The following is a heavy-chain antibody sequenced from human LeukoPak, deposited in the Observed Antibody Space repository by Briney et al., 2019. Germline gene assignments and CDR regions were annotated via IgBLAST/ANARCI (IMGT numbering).Heavy chain of an antibody. CDR2: INHSGST. D-gene: IGHD1-26*01. V-gene: IGHV4-34*01. CDR1: GGPFSGYY. Sequence: SETLSLTCAVYGGPFSGYYWSWIRQPPGKGLEWIGEINHSGSTNYNPSLKSRVTISVDTSKNQFSLKLSSVTAADTAVYYCARSGGSYVRTWGYWGQGTLVTVSS. J-gene: IGHJ4*02. CDR3: ARSGGSYVRTWGY.